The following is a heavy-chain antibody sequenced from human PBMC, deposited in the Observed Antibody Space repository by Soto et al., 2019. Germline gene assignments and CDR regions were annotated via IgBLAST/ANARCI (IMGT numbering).Heavy chain of an antibody. D-gene: IGHD1-1*01. J-gene: IGHJ6*03. V-gene: IGHV3-64*01. CDR3: ARDGSVGFDNWNDFRYYYMDV. Sequence: GGSLRLSCAASGFTFSSYAMHWVRQAPGKGLEYVSAISSNGGSTYYANSVKGRFTISRDNSKNTLYLQMGSLRAEDMAVYYCARDGSVGFDNWNDFRYYYMDVWGKGTTVTVSS. CDR2: ISSNGGST. CDR1: GFTFSSYA.